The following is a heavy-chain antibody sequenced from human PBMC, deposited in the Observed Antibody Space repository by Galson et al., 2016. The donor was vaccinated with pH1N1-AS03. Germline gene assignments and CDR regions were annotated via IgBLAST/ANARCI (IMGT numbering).Heavy chain of an antibody. CDR2: IRSTGTTI. V-gene: IGHV3-48*04. CDR3: AREYGGRNNLDF. Sequence: SLRLSCADSGFTSGSPAFGGHTMNWVRQAPGKGLEWISYIRSTGTTIYYADSVKGRFTTSRDNAKNSMYLQMNSLGVEDTAVYYGAREYGGRNNLDFWGQGTLVTGSS. J-gene: IGHJ4*02. CDR1: GFTSGSPAFGGHT. D-gene: IGHD1/OR15-1a*01.